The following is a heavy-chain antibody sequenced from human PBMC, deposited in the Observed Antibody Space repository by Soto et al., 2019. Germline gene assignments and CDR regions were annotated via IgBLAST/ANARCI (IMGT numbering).Heavy chain of an antibody. CDR1: GSTFSGSA. J-gene: IGHJ3*02. CDR3: TRLFAYGDAFDI. CDR2: IRSKVNNYAT. V-gene: IGHV3-73*01. Sequence: GGSLRLSCAASGSTFSGSAMHWVRQASGKGLEWVGRIRSKVNNYATAYAASVKGRFIISRDDSKNTAYLQMNSLKTEDTAVYYCTRLFAYGDAFDIWGQGTMVTVSS. D-gene: IGHD4-17*01.